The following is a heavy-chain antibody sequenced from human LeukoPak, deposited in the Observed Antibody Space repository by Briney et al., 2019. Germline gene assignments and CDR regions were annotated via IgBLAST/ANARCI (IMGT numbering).Heavy chain of an antibody. CDR1: GGSISSYY. V-gene: IGHV4-4*07. Sequence: SETLSLTCTGSGGSISSYYWSWIRQPAGKGLEWIGRIYTSGSTNYNPSLKSRVTMSVDTSKNQFSLKLRSVTAADTAVYYCASARTTAFMDVWGKGTTVTVSS. CDR3: ASARTTAFMDV. D-gene: IGHD2-2*01. J-gene: IGHJ6*04. CDR2: IYTSGST.